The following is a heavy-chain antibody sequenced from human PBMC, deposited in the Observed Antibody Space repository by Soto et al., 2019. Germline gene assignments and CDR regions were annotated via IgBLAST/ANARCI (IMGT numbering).Heavy chain of an antibody. CDR3: ARGPILPGATSWLDP. CDR2: IIPMTGTP. D-gene: IGHD2-2*01. V-gene: IGHV1-69*01. J-gene: IGHJ5*02. Sequence: QVQLVQSGAEVKTPGSSVEVSCKASGGIFSSFSITCVRQVPGHGLEWMGGIIPMTGTPNYAEKFQGRLTLTADASTRTAYLVLSSLKSEDTAVYYCARGPILPGATSWLDPWGQGTVVIVSS. CDR1: GGIFSSFS.